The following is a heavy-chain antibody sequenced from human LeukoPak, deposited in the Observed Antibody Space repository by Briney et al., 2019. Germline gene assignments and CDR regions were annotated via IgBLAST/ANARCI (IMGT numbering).Heavy chain of an antibody. V-gene: IGHV3-30*03. CDR1: GFTFSSYG. D-gene: IGHD3-3*01. J-gene: IGHJ6*02. CDR2: ISYDGSNK. CDR3: GALAFWSGRWDGMDV. Sequence: PGGSLRLSCAASGFTFSSYGMHWVRQAPGKGLEWVAVISYDGSNKYYADSVKGRFTISRDNSKNTLYLQMNSLRAEDAAVYYCGALAFWSGRWDGMDVWGQGTTVTVSS.